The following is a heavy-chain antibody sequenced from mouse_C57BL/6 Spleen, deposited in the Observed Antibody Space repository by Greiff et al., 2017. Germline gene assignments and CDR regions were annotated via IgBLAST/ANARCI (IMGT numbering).Heavy chain of an antibody. V-gene: IGHV2-6*01. J-gene: IGHJ3*01. CDR2: IWGVGST. CDR3: ATDYDYDVGFAY. D-gene: IGHD2-4*01. CDR1: GFSLTSYG. Sequence: VMLVESGPGLVAPSQSLSITCTVSGFSLTSYGVDWVRQSPGKGLEWLGVIWGVGSTNYNSALNSRLSISKDNSKSQVFLKMNSLQTDDTAMYYCATDYDYDVGFAYWGQGTLVTVSA.